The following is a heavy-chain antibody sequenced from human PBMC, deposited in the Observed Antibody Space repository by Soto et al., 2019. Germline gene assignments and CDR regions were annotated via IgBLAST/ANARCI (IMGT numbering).Heavy chain of an antibody. CDR1: VYNFDTYW. V-gene: IGHV5-51*01. CDR2: IYPGDFDT. D-gene: IGHD5-18*01. CDR3: ARLLGYSFGHQEFFDY. J-gene: IGHJ4*02. Sequence: GESLKISCTGSVYNFDTYWIGWVRQMAGKGLEWMGIIYPGDFDTRYSQSFQGHFTMSVDKSINTAYLQWNNLETSDTAIYYCARLLGYSFGHQEFFDYWGQGTPVTVSS.